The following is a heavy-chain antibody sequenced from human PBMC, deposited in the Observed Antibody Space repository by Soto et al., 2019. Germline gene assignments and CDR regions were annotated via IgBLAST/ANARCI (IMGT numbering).Heavy chain of an antibody. CDR2: ISYDGSNI. CDR3: AKDYIAMVRVDYFDN. J-gene: IGHJ4*02. Sequence: QVQLVESGGGVVQPGRSLRLSCAASGFTFSSYGMHWVRQAPGKGLEWMAVISYDGSNIYYGDSVKGRLNISRDNSKNTVYLQMDRLRAEYTAVYYCAKDYIAMVRVDYFDNWGQGILVTVSS. D-gene: IGHD3-10*01. V-gene: IGHV3-30*18. CDR1: GFTFSSYG.